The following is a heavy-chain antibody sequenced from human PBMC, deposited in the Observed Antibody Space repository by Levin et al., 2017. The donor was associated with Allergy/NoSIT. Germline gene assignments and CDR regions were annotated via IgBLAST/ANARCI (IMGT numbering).Heavy chain of an antibody. CDR2: IYSGGNT. Sequence: GESLKISCAASGFTVSSNYMSWVCQAPGKGLEWVSLIYSGGNTNYADSVKGRFIISRDNSKNTLYLQMNSLRAEDTAVYYCAREEGPLDYWGQGTLVTVSS. CDR1: GFTVSSNY. CDR3: AREEGPLDY. V-gene: IGHV3-66*01. J-gene: IGHJ4*02.